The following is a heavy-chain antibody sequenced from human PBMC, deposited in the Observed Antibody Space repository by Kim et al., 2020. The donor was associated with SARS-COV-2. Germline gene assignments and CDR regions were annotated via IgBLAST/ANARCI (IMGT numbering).Heavy chain of an antibody. CDR3: AREYSSSDHAFDI. D-gene: IGHD6-13*01. J-gene: IGHJ3*02. V-gene: IGHV1-69*01. Sequence: YAQKFQGRGTITADESTSTAYMELSRLRSEDTAVYYCAREYSSSDHAFDIWGQGTMVTVSS.